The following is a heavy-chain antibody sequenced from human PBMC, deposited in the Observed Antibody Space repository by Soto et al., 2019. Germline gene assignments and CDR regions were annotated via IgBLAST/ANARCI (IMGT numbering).Heavy chain of an antibody. D-gene: IGHD2-8*01. Sequence: SETLSLTSAVYGGSFSGFYWSWIRQPPGKGLEWIGEINHSGSTNYNPSLKSRVTISVDTSKNQFSLKLSSVTAADTAVYYCARIVLMVSIDYWGQGTLVTVSS. J-gene: IGHJ4*02. CDR3: ARIVLMVSIDY. CDR1: GGSFSGFY. V-gene: IGHV4-34*01. CDR2: INHSGST.